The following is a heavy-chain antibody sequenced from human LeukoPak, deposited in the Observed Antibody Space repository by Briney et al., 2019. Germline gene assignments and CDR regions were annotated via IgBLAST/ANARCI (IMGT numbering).Heavy chain of an antibody. J-gene: IGHJ6*03. CDR1: GGSISSYY. Sequence: PSETLSLTCTVSGGSISSYYWSWIRQPAGKGLEWIGRIYTSGSTNYNPSLKSRVTMSVDTSKNPFSLKLSSVTAADTAVYYCARVGAVAAIPYYYYYMDVWGKGTTVTVSS. D-gene: IGHD6-19*01. CDR2: IYTSGST. CDR3: ARVGAVAAIPYYYYYMDV. V-gene: IGHV4-4*07.